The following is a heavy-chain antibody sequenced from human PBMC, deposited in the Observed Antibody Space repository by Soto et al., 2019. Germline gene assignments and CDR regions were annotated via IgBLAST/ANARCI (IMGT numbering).Heavy chain of an antibody. CDR3: ARGSDERKPLDY. CDR1: GGTFSSYA. CDR2: IIPIFGTA. J-gene: IGHJ4*02. D-gene: IGHD1-26*01. V-gene: IGHV1-69*06. Sequence: GASVKVSCKASGGTFSSYAISWVRQAPGQGLEWMGGIIPIFGTANYAQKFQGRVTITADKSTSTAYMELSSLRSEDTAVYYCARGSDERKPLDYWGQGTLVTVSS.